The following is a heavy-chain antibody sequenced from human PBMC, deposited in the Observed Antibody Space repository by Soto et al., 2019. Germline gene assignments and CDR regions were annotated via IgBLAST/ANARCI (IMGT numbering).Heavy chain of an antibody. CDR1: GYTFTSYG. Sequence: QVQLVQSGAEVKKPGASVKVSCKASGYTFTSYGISWVRQAPGQGLGWLGWIGTYNGDTNYAQNFQGRVTMTTDTYTRTVYMALRRLRSDDSAVYYCARVRAALGYCSGRSCLPYYNGMDVWGQGTTVTVSS. V-gene: IGHV1-18*01. CDR3: ARVRAALGYCSGRSCLPYYNGMDV. CDR2: IGTYNGDT. J-gene: IGHJ6*02. D-gene: IGHD2-15*01.